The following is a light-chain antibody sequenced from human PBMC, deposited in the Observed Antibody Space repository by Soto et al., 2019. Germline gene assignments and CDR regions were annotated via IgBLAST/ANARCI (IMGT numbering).Light chain of an antibody. CDR2: DAS. CDR1: QNINVW. V-gene: IGKV1-5*01. J-gene: IGKJ4*01. CDR3: QQYNSYSVT. Sequence: DIQMTQSPSTLSASVGDRVTITCRASQNINVWLAWYQQKPGKAPKLLIYDASSLESGVPSRFSGSGSGTEFTLTISSLQPDDFATYYCQQYNSYSVTFGGGTKVDIK.